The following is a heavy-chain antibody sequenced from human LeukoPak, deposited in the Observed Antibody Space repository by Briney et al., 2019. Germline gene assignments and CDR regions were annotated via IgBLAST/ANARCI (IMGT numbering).Heavy chain of an antibody. V-gene: IGHV4-39*07. CDR1: GGSINSGDFY. CDR3: ARAYSYGLIHDAFDI. J-gene: IGHJ3*02. CDR2: ISYTGST. Sequence: PSETLSLTCTVSGGSINSGDFYWGWVRQPPGKGLEWIGSISYTGSTYYNPSLKSRVTISLDTSKNQFSLKLTSMTAADTAVYYCARAYSYGLIHDAFDIWGQGTMVTVSS. D-gene: IGHD5-18*01.